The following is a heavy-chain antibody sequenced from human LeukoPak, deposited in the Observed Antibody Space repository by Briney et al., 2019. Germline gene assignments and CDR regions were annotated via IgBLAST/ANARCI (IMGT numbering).Heavy chain of an antibody. D-gene: IGHD5-18*01. Sequence: SETLSLTCTVSGGSISSYYWSWIRQPPGKGLEWIGYMYDSVRTKDNPSLKSRVTLSADTSKNQFSLRLSSVTAADTAVYYCATIKRGNIYGYFDFWGQGILVTVSS. CDR1: GGSISSYY. CDR2: MYDSVRT. CDR3: ATIKRGNIYGYFDF. V-gene: IGHV4-59*01. J-gene: IGHJ4*02.